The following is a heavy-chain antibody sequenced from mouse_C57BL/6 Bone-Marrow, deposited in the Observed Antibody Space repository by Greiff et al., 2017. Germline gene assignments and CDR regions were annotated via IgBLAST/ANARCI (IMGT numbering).Heavy chain of an antibody. D-gene: IGHD1-1*01. J-gene: IGHJ4*01. V-gene: IGHV3-6*01. CDR2: ISYDGSN. CDR1: GYSITSGYY. CDR3: ARADYYGSSYDYAMDY. Sequence: EVKLQESGPGLVKPSQSLSLTCSVTGYSITSGYYWNWIRQFPGNKLEWMGYISYDGSNNYNPSLKNRISITRDTSKNQFFLKLNSVTTEDTATYYCARADYYGSSYDYAMDYWGQGTSVTVSS.